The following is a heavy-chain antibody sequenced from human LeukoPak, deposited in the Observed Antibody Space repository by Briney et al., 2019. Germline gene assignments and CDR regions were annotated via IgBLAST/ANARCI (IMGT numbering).Heavy chain of an antibody. D-gene: IGHD3-22*01. J-gene: IGHJ4*02. CDR2: ISTSSSSI. V-gene: IGHV3-48*01. CDR1: GLTFSSYN. CDR3: ARDYYDNSGYYHGGY. Sequence: GGSLRLSCAASGLTFSSYNMNCVRQAPGKGLEWVSYISTSSSSIEYADSVKGRFTISRDNAKNSLYLQMNSLRVEDTAVYYCARDYYDNSGYYHGGYWGQGTLVTVSP.